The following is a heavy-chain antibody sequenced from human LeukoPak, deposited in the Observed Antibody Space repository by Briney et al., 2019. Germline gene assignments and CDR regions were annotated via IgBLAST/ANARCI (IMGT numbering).Heavy chain of an antibody. J-gene: IGHJ4*02. CDR3: ARDSLWSPHFDY. D-gene: IGHD2-21*01. Sequence: GGSLRLSCAASGFTFSSYGMHWVRQAPGKGLEWVAVISYDGSNKYYADSVKGRFTISRDNSKNTLYLQMNSLRAEDTAVYYCARDSLWSPHFDYWGQGTLVTVSS. CDR2: ISYDGSNK. V-gene: IGHV3-30*03. CDR1: GFTFSSYG.